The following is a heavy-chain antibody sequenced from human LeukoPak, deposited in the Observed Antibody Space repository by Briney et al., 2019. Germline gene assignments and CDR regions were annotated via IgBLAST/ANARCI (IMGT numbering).Heavy chain of an antibody. CDR1: GFTFSSYA. CDR2: ISGSGGST. J-gene: IGHJ4*02. Sequence: GGSLRLSCAASGFTFSSYAMSWVRQAPGKGLEWVSAISGSGGSTYYADSVKGRFTISRDNSKNTLYLQMNSLRAEDTAVYYCAKDLGNRYSGSYYAIDYWGQGTLVTVSS. D-gene: IGHD1-26*01. CDR3: AKDLGNRYSGSYYAIDY. V-gene: IGHV3-23*01.